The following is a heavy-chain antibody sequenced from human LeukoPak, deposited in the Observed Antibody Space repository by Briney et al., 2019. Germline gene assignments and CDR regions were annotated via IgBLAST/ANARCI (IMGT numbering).Heavy chain of an antibody. V-gene: IGHV4-34*01. D-gene: IGHD2-21*02. CDR1: GASFSGYY. J-gene: IGHJ4*02. Sequence: SETLSLTCAVYGASFSGYYWSWIRQPPGKGLEWIGEINHSGSTNYNPSLKSRVTISLNTSKNQFSLRLSSVTTADTAIYYCSRGVTDPNWGQGTLVTVSS. CDR2: INHSGST. CDR3: SRGVTDPN.